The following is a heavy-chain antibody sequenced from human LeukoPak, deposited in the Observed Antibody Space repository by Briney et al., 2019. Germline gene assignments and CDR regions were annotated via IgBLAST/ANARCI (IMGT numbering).Heavy chain of an antibody. Sequence: SETLSLTCTVYGGTISSSSYYWRWLRQPPGKGREWIGSIYYSKSTYYNPSLKSRVTLSVDTSKNQFSLKLSSVTAADTAVYYCARSFYDFWSGYLNYYYYYYMDVWGKGTTVTVSS. CDR1: GGTISSSSYY. CDR2: IYYSKST. D-gene: IGHD3-3*01. CDR3: ARSFYDFWSGYLNYYYYYYMDV. J-gene: IGHJ6*03. V-gene: IGHV4-39*01.